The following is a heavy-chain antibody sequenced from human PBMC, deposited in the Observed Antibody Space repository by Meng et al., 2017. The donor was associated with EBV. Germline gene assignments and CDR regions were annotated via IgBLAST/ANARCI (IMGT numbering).Heavy chain of an antibody. V-gene: IGHV1-69*01. J-gene: IGHJ4*02. Sequence: QGEVGQSGAEVKKPGSSVKASCKASGGTFSSYAISWVRQAPGQGLEWMGGIIPIFGTANYAQKFQGRVTITADESTSTAYMELSSLRSEDTAVYYCARDPSSSSPYFDYWGQGTLVTVSS. CDR1: GGTFSSYA. CDR2: IIPIFGTA. CDR3: ARDPSSSSPYFDY. D-gene: IGHD6-6*01.